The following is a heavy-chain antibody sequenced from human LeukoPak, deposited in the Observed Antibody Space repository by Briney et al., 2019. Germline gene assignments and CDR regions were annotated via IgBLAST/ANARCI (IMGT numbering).Heavy chain of an antibody. CDR2: IKQDGSEK. D-gene: IGHD2-15*01. CDR1: GFTFSSYW. CDR3: AKGRAYCSGGSCYSQPGAFDI. Sequence: GGSLRLSCAASGFTFSSYWMSWVRQAPGKGLEWVANIKQDGSEKYYVDSVKGRFTISRDNSKNTLYLQMNSLRAEDTAVYYCAKGRAYCSGGSCYSQPGAFDIWGQGTMVTVSS. J-gene: IGHJ3*02. V-gene: IGHV3-7*03.